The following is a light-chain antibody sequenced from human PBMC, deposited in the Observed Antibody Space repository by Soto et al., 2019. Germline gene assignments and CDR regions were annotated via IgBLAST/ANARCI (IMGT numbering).Light chain of an antibody. CDR2: GAS. Sequence: EIVVTQSPATLSVSPGERATLSCRASQSVRTKVAWYQQTPGQAPRLLIYGASSRATGIPARFSGSGSGTEFTLTISSLQSEDSAVYYCQQYNTWPAAITVGQGTRREIK. V-gene: IGKV3D-15*01. CDR3: QQYNTWPAAIT. CDR1: QSVRTK. J-gene: IGKJ5*01.